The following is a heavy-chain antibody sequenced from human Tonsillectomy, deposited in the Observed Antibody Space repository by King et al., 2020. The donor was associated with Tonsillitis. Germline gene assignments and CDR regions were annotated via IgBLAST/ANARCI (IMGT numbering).Heavy chain of an antibody. CDR3: AKEVGGVLGWLSPYYCYGMDV. CDR2: ISYYGSNK. V-gene: IGHV3-30*18. CDR1: GFTFSSYG. D-gene: IGHD3-3*01. Sequence: VQLVESGGGVVQPGRSLRLSCAASGFTFSSYGMHWVRQAPGKGLEWVAVISYYGSNKYYADSVKGRFTISRDNSKNTLYLQMNSLRAEDTAVYYCAKEVGGVLGWLSPYYCYGMDVWGQGTTVTVSS. J-gene: IGHJ6*02.